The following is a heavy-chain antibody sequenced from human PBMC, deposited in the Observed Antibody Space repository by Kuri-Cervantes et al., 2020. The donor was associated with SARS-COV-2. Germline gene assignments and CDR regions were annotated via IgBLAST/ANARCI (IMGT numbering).Heavy chain of an antibody. CDR1: GYTFNNYD. D-gene: IGHD2-2*01. CDR2: FDPEDGET. J-gene: IGHJ4*02. Sequence: ASVKVSCKASGYTFNNYDINWVRQATGQGLEWMGGFDPEDGETIYAQKFQGRVTMTEDTSTDTAYMELSSLRSEDTAVYYCATKWAVVVPAASPFDYWGQGTLVTVSS. V-gene: IGHV1-24*01. CDR3: ATKWAVVVPAASPFDY.